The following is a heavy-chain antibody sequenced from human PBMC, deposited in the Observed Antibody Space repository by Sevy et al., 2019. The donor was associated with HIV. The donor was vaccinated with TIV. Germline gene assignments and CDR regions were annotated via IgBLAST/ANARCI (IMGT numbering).Heavy chain of an antibody. Sequence: GGSLRLSCAASGFTVSSSYMTWVRQPPGKGLEWVSVIYSGGSTYYADSLKGRFTISRDNSKNTLYLQMNNLRADDTAVYYCVRGRGVFGAVAINWFDPWGQGALVTVSS. D-gene: IGHD3-3*01. V-gene: IGHV3-53*01. CDR2: IYSGGST. CDR3: VRGRGVFGAVAINWFDP. CDR1: GFTVSSSY. J-gene: IGHJ5*02.